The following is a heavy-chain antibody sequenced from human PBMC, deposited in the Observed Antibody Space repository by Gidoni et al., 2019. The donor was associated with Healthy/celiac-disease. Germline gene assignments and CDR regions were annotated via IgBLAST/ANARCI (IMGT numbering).Heavy chain of an antibody. CDR3: ARDVVGGWSDVGTVY. V-gene: IGHV4-31*03. D-gene: IGHD2-15*01. CDR1: GGSISSGCYY. J-gene: IGHJ4*02. Sequence: QVQLQASGPGLVKPSRSISLTCTVSGGSISSGCYYSSWIRQHPGKGLAWIGYIYYSGSTYHNPSLKSRVTISVDTSKNQFSLKLSSVTAADTAVYYCARDVVGGWSDVGTVYWGQGSLVTVSS. CDR2: IYYSGST.